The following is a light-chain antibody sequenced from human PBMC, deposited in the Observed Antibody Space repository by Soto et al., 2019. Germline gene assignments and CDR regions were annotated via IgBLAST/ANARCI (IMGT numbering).Light chain of an antibody. CDR2: DTS. V-gene: IGKV3-11*01. CDR1: QSINSH. CDR3: QQRSNWPLT. Sequence: EIVLTQSPATLSLSPGERATLSCRASQSINSHLVWYQQKPGQAPRLLMYDTSIRATDIPARFRGSGSGTDFTLAISSLEPEDFAVYYCQQRSNWPLTFGGGTKVEIK. J-gene: IGKJ4*01.